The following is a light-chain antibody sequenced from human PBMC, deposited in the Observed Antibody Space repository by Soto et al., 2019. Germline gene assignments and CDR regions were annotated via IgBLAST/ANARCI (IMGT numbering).Light chain of an antibody. Sequence: DIHLTQSPSFLSASVGDRVTVTCRASQDISTYLAWFQQKPGKAPQLPVYPASTLQGGVPSRFSGRGSGTEFSLTISSLQPEDFASYYCQQLRTYPYTFGQGTKLDIK. CDR3: QQLRTYPYT. V-gene: IGKV1-9*01. CDR1: QDISTY. CDR2: PAS. J-gene: IGKJ2*01.